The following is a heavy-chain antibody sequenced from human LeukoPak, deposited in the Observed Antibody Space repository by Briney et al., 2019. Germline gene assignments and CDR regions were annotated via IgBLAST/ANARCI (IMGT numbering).Heavy chain of an antibody. CDR2: ISAYNGNT. J-gene: IGHJ6*03. Sequence: ASVKLSCKASGFTFTSYGISWVRQAPGQGLEWMGWISAYNGNTNYAQKLQGRVTMTTDTSTSTAYMELRSLRSDDTAVYYCARDQRGWFGELFGYYYYYMDVWGKGTTVTISS. CDR1: GFTFTSYG. V-gene: IGHV1-18*01. D-gene: IGHD3-10*01. CDR3: ARDQRGWFGELFGYYYYYMDV.